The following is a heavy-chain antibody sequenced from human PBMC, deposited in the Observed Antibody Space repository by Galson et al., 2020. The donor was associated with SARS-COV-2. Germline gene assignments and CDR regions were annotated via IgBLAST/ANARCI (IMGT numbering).Heavy chain of an antibody. CDR1: GGPMSSHY. CDR2: IHHSGNS. V-gene: IGHV4-4*09. CDR3: ARVVYWRYTLGV. Sequence: SETLSLTCTVSGGPMSSHYWTWIRQPPGKGLEWLAYIHHSGNSNYNPPLQSRITISVDTSKKQVSLKMNSVSAADTAVYSCARVVYWRYTLGVWGQGNTV. D-gene: IGHD2-8*02. J-gene: IGHJ6*02.